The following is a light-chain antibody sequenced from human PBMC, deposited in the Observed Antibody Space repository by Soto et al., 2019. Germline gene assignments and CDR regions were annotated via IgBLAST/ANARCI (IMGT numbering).Light chain of an antibody. CDR2: GAS. Sequence: EVVMTQSPVTLSVSPGERATLSCRASQYVSSKLAWYQQKPGQAPRLLIYGASTRATGIPARFSGSGSGTEFTLTISSLQSEDFAVYYCQQYNNWPLTFGGGTTVEIK. V-gene: IGKV3-15*01. CDR1: QYVSSK. J-gene: IGKJ4*01. CDR3: QQYNNWPLT.